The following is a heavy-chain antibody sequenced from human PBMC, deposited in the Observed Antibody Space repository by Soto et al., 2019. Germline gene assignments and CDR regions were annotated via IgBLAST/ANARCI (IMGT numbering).Heavy chain of an antibody. CDR2: MSGSGVGT. V-gene: IGHV3-23*01. CDR3: PKDRYCSAISGQDFGS. D-gene: IGHD2-15*01. CDR1: GFALPSYS. J-gene: IGHJ4*02. Sequence: GTLRLSCAASGFALPSYSMTWVRQAPGRGLEWVAVMSGSGVGTEYADSVKGRLTISRDNSKNTLYLQMSGLRIEDSAVYYCPKDRYCSAISGQDFGSWGQGTLVTVSS.